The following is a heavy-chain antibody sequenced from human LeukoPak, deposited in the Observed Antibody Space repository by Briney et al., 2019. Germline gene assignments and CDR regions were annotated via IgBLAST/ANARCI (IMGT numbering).Heavy chain of an antibody. CDR2: MRYDGSNK. Sequence: GGSLRLSCAVSGFTFSSYGMHWVRQAPGKGLEWVAFMRYDGSNKHYADSVKGRITISRDNSKNTLYLQMNSLRAEDTAVYYCANMGSRYCSGGNCRGDYWGQVILVTVSS. D-gene: IGHD2-15*01. V-gene: IGHV3-30*02. CDR3: ANMGSRYCSGGNCRGDY. CDR1: GFTFSSYG. J-gene: IGHJ4*02.